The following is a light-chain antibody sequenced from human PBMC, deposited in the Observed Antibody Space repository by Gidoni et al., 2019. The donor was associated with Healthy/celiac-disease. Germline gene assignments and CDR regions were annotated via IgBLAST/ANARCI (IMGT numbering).Light chain of an antibody. CDR2: KVS. CDR1: QSLVHSDGNTY. J-gene: IGKJ1*01. V-gene: IGKV2-30*02. CDR3: MQGTHWLWT. Sequence: DVVMTQSPLSLPVTLGQPASISCRSSQSLVHSDGNTYVNWFQQRPGQSPRRLIYKVSNRDSGVPDRFSGSGSGTDFTLKISRVEAEDVGVYYCMQGTHWLWTFGQGTKVEIK.